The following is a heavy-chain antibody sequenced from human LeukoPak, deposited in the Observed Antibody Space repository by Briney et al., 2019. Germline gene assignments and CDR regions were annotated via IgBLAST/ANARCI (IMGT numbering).Heavy chain of an antibody. CDR3: AREGGSYGFDY. D-gene: IGHD1-26*01. J-gene: IGHJ4*02. CDR1: GFTFSSYW. V-gene: IGHV3-7*05. CDR2: IKQDGSEK. Sequence: GGSLRLSCAAYGFTFSSYWMSWDRQAQGQGLEWVANIKQDGSEKYYVDPVKGRFTISRDNAKNSLYLQMKSLRAEDTAVYYCAREGGSYGFDYWGQGTLVTVSS.